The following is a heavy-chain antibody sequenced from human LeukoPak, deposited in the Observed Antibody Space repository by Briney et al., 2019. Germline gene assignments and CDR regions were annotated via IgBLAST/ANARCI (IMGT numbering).Heavy chain of an antibody. CDR3: ATVAGTFRFDY. J-gene: IGHJ4*02. Sequence: WGSLRLSCAASGFPLSSFSMHWVRQSPGRGLEYVSAISYKGGPTYYADSVKGRFTISRDNSKNTLYLQMNSLRAEDTAVYYCATVAGTFRFDYWGQGTLVTVSS. D-gene: IGHD6-19*01. CDR1: GFPLSSFS. CDR2: ISYKGGPT. V-gene: IGHV3-64*02.